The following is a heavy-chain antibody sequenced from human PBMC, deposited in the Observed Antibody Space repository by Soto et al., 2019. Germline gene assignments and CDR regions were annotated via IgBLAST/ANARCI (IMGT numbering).Heavy chain of an antibody. J-gene: IGHJ6*02. CDR1: GGSFIGYY. Sequence: SETLSLTCAVYGGSFIGYYWSWILQPPGKGLEWIGEINHSGSTNYNPSLKSRVTISVDTSKNQFSLKLSSVTAADTAVYYCASVSPDRYGMDVWGQGTTVTVSS. CDR2: INHSGST. CDR3: ASVSPDRYGMDV. V-gene: IGHV4-34*01.